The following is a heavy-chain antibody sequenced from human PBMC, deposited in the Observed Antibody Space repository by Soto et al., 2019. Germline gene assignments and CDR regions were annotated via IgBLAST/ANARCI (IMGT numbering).Heavy chain of an antibody. J-gene: IGHJ1*01. D-gene: IGHD5-12*01. CDR3: ARGRRLQYFQH. CDR1: GGSFSGYY. CDR2: INHSGST. Sequence: QVQLQQWGAGLLKPSETLSLTCAVYGGSFSGYYWSWIRQPPGKGLEWIGEINHSGSTNYNPSLKSRVTISVDTSKNQFSLKLSSVTAADTAVYYCARGRRLQYFQHWGQGTLVTVSS. V-gene: IGHV4-34*01.